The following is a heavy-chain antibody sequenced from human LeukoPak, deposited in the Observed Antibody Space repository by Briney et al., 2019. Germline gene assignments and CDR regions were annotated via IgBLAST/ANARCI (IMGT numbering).Heavy chain of an antibody. V-gene: IGHV1-69*04. CDR3: ARGISRIEY. Sequence: GASVKVSCKASGDTFNTYAITWVRQAPGQGLEWMGRIVPIVGIANYAQRFKGRLTITADKSTSTVYMDLSSLTSEDTSVYYCARGISRIEYWGQGTLITVS. CDR2: IVPIVGIA. D-gene: IGHD2-2*01. J-gene: IGHJ4*02. CDR1: GDTFNTYA.